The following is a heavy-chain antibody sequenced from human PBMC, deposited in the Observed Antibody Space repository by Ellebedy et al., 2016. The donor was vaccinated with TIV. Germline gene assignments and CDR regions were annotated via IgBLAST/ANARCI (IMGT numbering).Heavy chain of an antibody. CDR2: IRQDGSEK. V-gene: IGHV3-7*01. D-gene: IGHD4-17*01. Sequence: PGGSLRLSCAASGFTFSSYTMSWVRQAPGKGLECVANIRQDGSEKSYVDPVKGRFTISRDNAKNSLHLQMNGLRAEGAAVYYCARHTDYALDYWGQGALVTVSS. CDR1: GFTFSSYT. J-gene: IGHJ4*02. CDR3: ARHTDYALDY.